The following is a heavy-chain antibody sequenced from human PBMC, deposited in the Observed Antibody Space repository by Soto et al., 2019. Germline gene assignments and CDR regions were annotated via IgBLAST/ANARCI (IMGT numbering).Heavy chain of an antibody. Sequence: PGPPVKVSCKASGYTFTGYYMHWVRQAPGQGLEWMGWINPNSGGTNYAQKFQGRVTMTRDTSISTAYMELSRLRSDDTAVYYCARSGVAARLGSADYYYYYGMDVWGQGATVTVSS. CDR2: INPNSGGT. CDR1: GYTFTGYY. D-gene: IGHD6-6*01. CDR3: ARSGVAARLGSADYYYYYGMDV. V-gene: IGHV1-2*02. J-gene: IGHJ6*02.